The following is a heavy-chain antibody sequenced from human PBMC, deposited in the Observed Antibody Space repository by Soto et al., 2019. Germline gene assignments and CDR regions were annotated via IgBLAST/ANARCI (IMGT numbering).Heavy chain of an antibody. V-gene: IGHV3-23*01. Sequence: GGSLRLSCAASGFTFSSYAMSWVRQAPGKGLEWVSAISGSGGSTYYADSVKGRFTISRDNSKNTLYLQMNSLRAEDKAVDYCAKRPDRNYVSPSWYFDLWGRGTLVTVSS. CDR1: GFTFSSYA. CDR2: ISGSGGST. J-gene: IGHJ2*01. D-gene: IGHD4-4*01. CDR3: AKRPDRNYVSPSWYFDL.